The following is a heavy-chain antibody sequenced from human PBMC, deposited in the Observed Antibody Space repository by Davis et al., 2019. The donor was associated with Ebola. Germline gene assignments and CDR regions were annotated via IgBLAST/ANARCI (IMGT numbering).Heavy chain of an antibody. D-gene: IGHD2-2*01. CDR2: ISSSSSYI. CDR3: ARERALVVPAAIRYYYGMDV. CDR1: GFTFSSYS. Sequence: GGSLRLSCAASGFTFSSYSMNWVRQAPGKGLEWVSSISSSSSYIYYADSVKGRFTISRDNSKNTLYLQMNSLRAEDTAVYYCARERALVVPAAIRYYYGMDVWGQGTTVTVSS. J-gene: IGHJ6*02. V-gene: IGHV3-21*01.